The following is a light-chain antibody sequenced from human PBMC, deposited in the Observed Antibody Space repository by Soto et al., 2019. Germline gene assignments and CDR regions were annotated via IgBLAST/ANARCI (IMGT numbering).Light chain of an antibody. Sequence: EIVLTQSPATLSSSPGERATLSCGASQTVSSKLAWYQHKPGQAPRLLIYDTSNRATGIPARFSGSGSGTDFTLTISSLEPEDFAVYYCHQRKSWPRTFGQGTKVDI. CDR2: DTS. CDR3: HQRKSWPRT. V-gene: IGKV3-11*01. J-gene: IGKJ1*01. CDR1: QTVSSK.